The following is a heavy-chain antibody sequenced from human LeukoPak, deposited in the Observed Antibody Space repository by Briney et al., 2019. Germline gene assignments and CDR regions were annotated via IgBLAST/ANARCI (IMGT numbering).Heavy chain of an antibody. CDR1: GDSVSSNSAA. D-gene: IGHD1-1*01. Sequence: SQTFSLTCAISGDSVSSNSAAWNWIRQSPSRGLEWLGRTYYRSKWYNDYAVSVKSRIVINPDTSKNQFSLQLSSVTPEDTAVYYCTRDGIRVLDYWGQGILVTVSS. V-gene: IGHV6-1*01. CDR2: TYYRSKWYN. J-gene: IGHJ4*02. CDR3: TRDGIRVLDY.